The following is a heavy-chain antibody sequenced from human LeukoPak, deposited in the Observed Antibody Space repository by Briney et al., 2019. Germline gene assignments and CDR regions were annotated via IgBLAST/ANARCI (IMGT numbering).Heavy chain of an antibody. J-gene: IGHJ3*02. V-gene: IGHV4-30-2*01. Sequence: SETLSLTCAVSGGSISSGGYSWSWIRQPPGKGLEWIGYIYHSGSTYYNPSLKSRVTISVDRSKNQFSLKLSSVTAADTAVYYCARVVGRRDGYNYDAFDIWGQGTMVTVPS. CDR1: GGSISSGGYS. CDR2: IYHSGST. CDR3: ARVVGRRDGYNYDAFDI. D-gene: IGHD5-24*01.